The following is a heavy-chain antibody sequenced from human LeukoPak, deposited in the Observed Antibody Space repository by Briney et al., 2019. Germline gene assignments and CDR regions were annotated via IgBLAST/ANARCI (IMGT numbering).Heavy chain of an antibody. J-gene: IGHJ4*02. V-gene: IGHV4-34*01. CDR3: ARGIGYYDFWSGYYTYDY. D-gene: IGHD3-3*01. Sequence: PSETLSLTCAVYGGSFSGYYWSWIRQPPVKGLEWIGEINHSGSTNYNPSLKSRVTISVDTSKNQFSLKLSSVTAADTAVYYCARGIGYYDFWSGYYTYDYWGQGTLVTVSS. CDR1: GGSFSGYY. CDR2: INHSGST.